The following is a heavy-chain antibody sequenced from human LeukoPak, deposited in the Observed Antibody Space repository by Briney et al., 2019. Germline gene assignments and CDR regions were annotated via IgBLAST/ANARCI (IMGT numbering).Heavy chain of an antibody. V-gene: IGHV3-23*01. J-gene: IGHJ4*02. CDR3: AKDLYGDYDNDY. Sequence: GSLRLSCAASGFTSSSYAMSWVRQAPGKGLEWVSGISGSGSITYYADSVKGRFTISRDNSKNTLYLQMNSLRAEDTAVYYCAKDLYGDYDNDYWGQGTLVTVSS. CDR1: GFTSSSYA. CDR2: ISGSGSIT. D-gene: IGHD4-17*01.